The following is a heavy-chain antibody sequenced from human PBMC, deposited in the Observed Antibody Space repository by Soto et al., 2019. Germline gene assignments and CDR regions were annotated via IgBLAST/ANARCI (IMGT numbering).Heavy chain of an antibody. Sequence: QVQLVQSGAEVKKPGASVKVSCKASGYTFTSYYMHWVRQAPGQGLEWMGIINPSGGSTSYAQKFQGRVTMTRDTSTSTVYMELSSLRSEDTAVYYCASESEWLRAFDIWGQGTMVTVSS. CDR3: ASESEWLRAFDI. V-gene: IGHV1-46*01. CDR2: INPSGGST. D-gene: IGHD5-12*01. J-gene: IGHJ3*02. CDR1: GYTFTSYY.